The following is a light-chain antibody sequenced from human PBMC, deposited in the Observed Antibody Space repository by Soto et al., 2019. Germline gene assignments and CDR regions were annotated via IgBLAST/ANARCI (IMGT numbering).Light chain of an antibody. V-gene: IGLV1-44*01. CDR3: AVWDDSLSGLV. CDR1: SXNIGSNT. J-gene: IGLJ1*01. CDR2: SID. Sequence: QSVLTQSPSASGTPGQRVTISCSGSSXNIGSNTVNWYQQLPGTAPKVLIYSIDQRPSGVPDRFSGSKSGTSASLAISGLQSEDEADYYCAVWDDSLSGLVFGTGTKVTLL.